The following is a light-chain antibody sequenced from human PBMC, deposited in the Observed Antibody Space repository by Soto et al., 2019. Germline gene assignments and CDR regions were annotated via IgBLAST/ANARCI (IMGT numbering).Light chain of an antibody. CDR2: KAA. CDR3: QQYNSYWT. CDR1: QSISSW. V-gene: IGKV1-5*03. J-gene: IGKJ1*01. Sequence: DIQMTQSPSTLSASVGDRVTITCRASQSISSWLAWYQQKPGKAPNLLIYKAARLEGGVPSRFSGSGSGKEFNLTISRLQPDDFATYYCQQYNSYWTFGQGTKVENK.